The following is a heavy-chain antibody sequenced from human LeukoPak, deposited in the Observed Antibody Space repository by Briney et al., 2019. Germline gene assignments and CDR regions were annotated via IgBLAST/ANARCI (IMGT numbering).Heavy chain of an antibody. CDR1: GDSISSGRHY. CDR2: VFHSGSS. J-gene: IGHJ4*02. D-gene: IGHD5-24*01. V-gene: IGHV4-39*02. Sequence: SETLSLTCTVSGDSISSGRHYWGWVRQPPGRGLEWIGDVFHSGSSNKSPSLKTRVTISVDTSKNLFTLRLKSVAPTDTARYFCVRIAVRHGYNQGFDSWGQGALVTVSS. CDR3: VRIAVRHGYNQGFDS.